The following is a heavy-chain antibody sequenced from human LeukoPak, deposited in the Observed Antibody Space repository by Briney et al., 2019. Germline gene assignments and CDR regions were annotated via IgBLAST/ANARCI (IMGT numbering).Heavy chain of an antibody. D-gene: IGHD1-26*01. CDR1: GGSFSGYY. J-gene: IGHJ4*02. V-gene: IGHV4-34*01. CDR2: INHSGST. Sequence: PSETLSLTCAVYGGSFSGYYWSWIRQPPGKGLEWIGEINHSGSTNYNPSLKSRVTVSVDTSKNQFSLKLSSVTAADTAVYYCAGGLSAGIVGAIDYWGQGTLVTVSS. CDR3: AGGLSAGIVGAIDY.